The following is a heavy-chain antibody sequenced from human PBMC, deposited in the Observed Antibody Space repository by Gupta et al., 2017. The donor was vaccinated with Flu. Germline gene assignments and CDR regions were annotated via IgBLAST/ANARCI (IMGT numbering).Heavy chain of an antibody. Sequence: MGWINTDTGNPTYAQGFTGRFVFSLDTSVSTAYLQISSLKAEDTAVYYCARGGDLYCSSSSCYKPRQDTFDVWGQGTMVTVSS. CDR3: ARGGDLYCSSSSCYKPRQDTFDV. D-gene: IGHD2-2*02. V-gene: IGHV7-4-1*02. J-gene: IGHJ3*01. CDR2: INTDTGNP.